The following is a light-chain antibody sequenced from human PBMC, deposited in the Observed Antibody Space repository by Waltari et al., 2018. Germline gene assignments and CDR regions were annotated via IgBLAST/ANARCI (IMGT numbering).Light chain of an antibody. J-gene: IGKJ1*01. Sequence: IVLTQSPATLSLSPGDTATLSGTASQSVSSHLAWYQQKPDQAPRLLIYEASKRATGIPARFSGSGSGTDFTLTITSLEPEDFAVFFCQQRSNWPSFGPGTKVEIK. V-gene: IGKV3-11*01. CDR1: QSVSSH. CDR2: EAS. CDR3: QQRSNWPS.